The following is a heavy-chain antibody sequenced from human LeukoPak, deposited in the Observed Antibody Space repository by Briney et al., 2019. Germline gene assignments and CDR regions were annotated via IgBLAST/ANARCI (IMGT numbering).Heavy chain of an antibody. CDR3: ARDHEDVYGSGSYRL. CDR1: GYPFISFG. V-gene: IGHV1-18*01. CDR2: ISAYNGKT. D-gene: IGHD3-10*01. J-gene: IGHJ4*02. Sequence: ASVKVSCKAAGYPFISFGISWVRQAPGQGLEWMGWISAYNGKTEFAQRFQDRVTMTTDTSTTTAYMELRSLRSDDTAMYYCARDHEDVYGSGSYRLWGQGTRVTVSS.